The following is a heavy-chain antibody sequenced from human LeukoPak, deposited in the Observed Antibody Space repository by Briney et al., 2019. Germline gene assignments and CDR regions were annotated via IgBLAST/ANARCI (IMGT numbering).Heavy chain of an antibody. CDR1: GGSFSGYY. D-gene: IGHD2-21*02. CDR2: INHSGST. J-gene: IGHJ3*02. V-gene: IGHV4-34*01. CDR3: ARVPDLAYCGGDCSYAFDI. Sequence: SETLSLTCAVYGGSFSGYYWSWIRQPPGKGLEWIGEINHSGSTNYNPSLKSRVTISVDTSKNQFSLKLSSVTAADTAVYYCARVPDLAYCGGDCSYAFDIWGQGTMVTVSS.